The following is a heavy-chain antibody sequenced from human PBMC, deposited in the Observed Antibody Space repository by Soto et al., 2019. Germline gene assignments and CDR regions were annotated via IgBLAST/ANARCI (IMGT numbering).Heavy chain of an antibody. CDR3: ARVRSYGMDV. V-gene: IGHV4-30-4*01. Sequence: SETLSLTCTVSGDSISSDDYYWSWIRQPPGKGLEWIGYIYYRGSPYYNASLESRVIISLDTSKNQFSLMLSSVTAADTAVYYCARVRSYGMDVWGQGXTVTVYS. J-gene: IGHJ6*02. CDR1: GDSISSDDYY. D-gene: IGHD4-17*01. CDR2: IYYRGSP.